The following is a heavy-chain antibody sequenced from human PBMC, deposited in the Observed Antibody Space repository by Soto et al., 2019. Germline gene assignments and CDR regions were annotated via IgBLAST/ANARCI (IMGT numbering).Heavy chain of an antibody. CDR2: VTTRGDTV. CDR3: VGEEASGSSVLIYYYYYNGMDA. Sequence: EVQVVESGGGLVQPGGSLRLSCVASGFAFSRYNIHWVRQAPGKGLEWVAYVTTRGDTVYYADSVEDRFAISRDVPTNSVSLQMHSLRGEDTAVYYCVGEEASGSSVLIYYYYYNGMDAWGQGTTVTVSS. J-gene: IGHJ6*02. CDR1: GFAFSRYN. V-gene: IGHV3-48*01. D-gene: IGHD3-10*01.